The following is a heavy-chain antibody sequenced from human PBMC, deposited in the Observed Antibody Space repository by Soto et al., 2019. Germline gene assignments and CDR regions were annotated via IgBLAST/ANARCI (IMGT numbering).Heavy chain of an antibody. CDR3: ARALQYYYDSSVGY. V-gene: IGHV1-18*01. CDR2: ISAYNGNT. J-gene: IGHJ4*02. Sequence: ASVKVSCKASGYTFTSYGISWVRQAPGQGLERMGWISAYNGNTNYAQKLQGRVTMTTDTSTSTAYMELRSLRSYDTSVYFCARALQYYYDSSVGYWGQGTLVTVSS. D-gene: IGHD3-22*01. CDR1: GYTFTSYG.